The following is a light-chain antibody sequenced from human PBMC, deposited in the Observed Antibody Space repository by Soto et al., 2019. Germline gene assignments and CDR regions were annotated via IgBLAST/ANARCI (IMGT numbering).Light chain of an antibody. CDR3: QQYGDLPLT. Sequence: EIVLTQSPATLSVSPGERATLSCRASQSVGNNFAWYQQKPGQAPRLLIFATSTRATGVPDRFSGSGSGTEFTLTISSLQSEDVAVYYCQQYGDLPLTFGGGAKVEIE. J-gene: IGKJ4*01. V-gene: IGKV3-15*01. CDR2: ATS. CDR1: QSVGNN.